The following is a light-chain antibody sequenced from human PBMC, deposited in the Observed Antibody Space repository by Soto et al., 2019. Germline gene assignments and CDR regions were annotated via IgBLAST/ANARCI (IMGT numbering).Light chain of an antibody. Sequence: EIVLTQSQATLSLSPGERATLSGRASQTVSRNLAWYQQRPGQAPRLLIYDISNRATGVPARFSGSGSETEFTLTIRSLQSEDFAVYFCQQYNNWPSFGQGTRLEIK. CDR2: DIS. J-gene: IGKJ5*01. CDR1: QTVSRN. CDR3: QQYNNWPS. V-gene: IGKV3-15*01.